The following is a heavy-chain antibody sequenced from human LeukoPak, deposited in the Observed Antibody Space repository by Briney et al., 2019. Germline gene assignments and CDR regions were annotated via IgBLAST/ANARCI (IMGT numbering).Heavy chain of an antibody. Sequence: ASVKVSCKASGYTFTSYGISWVRQAPGQGLEWMGWISAYNGNTNYAQKLQGRVTMTTDTSTSTAYMELRSLRSDDTAVYYCARLNYYDSSGYYPTTDVWGKGTTVTISS. J-gene: IGHJ6*04. D-gene: IGHD3-22*01. CDR2: ISAYNGNT. V-gene: IGHV1-18*01. CDR1: GYTFTSYG. CDR3: ARLNYYDSSGYYPTTDV.